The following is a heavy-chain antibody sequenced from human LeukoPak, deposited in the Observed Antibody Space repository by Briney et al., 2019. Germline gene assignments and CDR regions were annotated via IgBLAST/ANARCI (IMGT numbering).Heavy chain of an antibody. V-gene: IGHV4-39*01. CDR2: INYSGNT. D-gene: IGHD5-24*01. CDR3: ARLSLYNTQDY. Sequence: NTSETLSLTCTISGGSISQSSYYWGWIRQPPGKGLEWIGSINYSGNTYYNPSLKSRVTISVDTSKNQFSLKLNSVTAADTAVYYCARLSLYNTQDYWGQGTLVTVSS. CDR1: GGSISQSSYY. J-gene: IGHJ4*02.